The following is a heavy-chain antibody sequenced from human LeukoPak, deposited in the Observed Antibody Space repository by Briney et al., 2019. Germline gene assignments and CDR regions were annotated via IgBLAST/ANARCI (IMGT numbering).Heavy chain of an antibody. CDR3: ARRPSSMTTETTFDY. CDR1: GGSISSRTYY. D-gene: IGHD4-11*01. J-gene: IGHJ4*02. V-gene: IGHV4-39*01. CDR2: VHYSGST. Sequence: SETLSLTCTVSGGSISSRTYYWGWIRQPPGKGLEWIGSVHYSGSTYYNPSLKSRVTISLDTSKNQFSLNLSSVTAADTAVYYCARRPSSMTTETTFDYWGQGTLVTVAS.